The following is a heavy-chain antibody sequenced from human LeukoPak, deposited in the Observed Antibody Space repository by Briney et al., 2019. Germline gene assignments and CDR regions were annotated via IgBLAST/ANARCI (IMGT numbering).Heavy chain of an antibody. D-gene: IGHD3-3*01. J-gene: IGHJ6*03. CDR2: ISGSGGST. CDR3: AKALMYYDFWSGYYNPDYYYYMDV. CDR1: GFTFSSYA. Sequence: GGSLRLSCAASGFTFSSYAMSWVRQAPGKGLEWVSAISGSGGSTYYADSVKGRFTISRDNSKNTLYLQMNSLRAADTAVYYCAKALMYYDFWSGYYNPDYYYYMDVWGKGTTVTVSS. V-gene: IGHV3-23*01.